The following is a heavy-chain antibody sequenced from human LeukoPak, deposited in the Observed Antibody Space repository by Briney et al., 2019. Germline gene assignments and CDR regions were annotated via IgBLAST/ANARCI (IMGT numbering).Heavy chain of an antibody. CDR2: IYYSGST. Sequence: PSETLSLTCTVSGGSISSSNYYWAWIRQPPGKGLEWIGSIYYSGSTYYNPFLKSRVTISVDTSKNQFSLKLSSVTAADTAVYYCARRGNSNSSNRFDYWGQGTLVTVSS. J-gene: IGHJ4*02. CDR3: ARRGNSNSSNRFDY. D-gene: IGHD4-11*01. V-gene: IGHV4-39*01. CDR1: GGSISSSNYY.